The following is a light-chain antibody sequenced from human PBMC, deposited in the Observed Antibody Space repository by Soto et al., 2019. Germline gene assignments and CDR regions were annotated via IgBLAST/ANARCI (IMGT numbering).Light chain of an antibody. CDR3: SSQAGSSNPYV. CDR2: EVS. V-gene: IGLV2-8*01. Sequence: QSALTQPPSASGSPGQSVTISCTGTSSDVGGSNFVSWYQQHPGNAPKLMIYEVSKRPSGVPDRFSGYKSGNTASLTVSGLQAEDDADYNCSSQAGSSNPYVFGTGTKVTVL. CDR1: SSDVGGSNF. J-gene: IGLJ1*01.